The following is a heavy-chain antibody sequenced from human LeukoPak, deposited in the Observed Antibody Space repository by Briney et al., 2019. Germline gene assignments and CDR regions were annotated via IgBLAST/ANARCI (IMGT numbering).Heavy chain of an antibody. CDR1: GSTFSSYG. Sequence: GGSLRLSCAASGSTFSSYGMHWVRQAPGKGLEWVAVIWYDGSNKYYADSVKGRFTISRDNSKNTLYLQMNSLRAEDTAVYYCARDDSSGSSFNWFDPWGQGTLVTVSS. CDR2: IWYDGSNK. V-gene: IGHV3-33*01. D-gene: IGHD1-26*01. CDR3: ARDDSSGSSFNWFDP. J-gene: IGHJ5*02.